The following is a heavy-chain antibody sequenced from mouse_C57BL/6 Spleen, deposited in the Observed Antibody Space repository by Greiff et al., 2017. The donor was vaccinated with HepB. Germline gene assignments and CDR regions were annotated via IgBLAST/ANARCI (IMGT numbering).Heavy chain of an antibody. CDR2: IYPGDGDT. CDR3: ARFAGNYEYFDV. D-gene: IGHD2-1*01. V-gene: IGHV1-82*01. J-gene: IGHJ1*03. Sequence: QVQLQQSGPELVKPGASVKISCKASGYAFSSSWMNWVKQRPGKGLEWIGRIYPGDGDTNYNGKFKGKATLTADKSSSIAYMQLSSLTSEDSAVYFCARFAGNYEYFDVWGTGTTVTVSS. CDR1: GYAFSSSW.